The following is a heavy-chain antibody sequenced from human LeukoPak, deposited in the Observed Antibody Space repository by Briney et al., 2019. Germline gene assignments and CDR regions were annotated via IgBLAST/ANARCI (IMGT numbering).Heavy chain of an antibody. V-gene: IGHV4-59*01. CDR3: ARGRDDYVWGSYRFDY. CDR1: GGSISSYY. D-gene: IGHD3-16*02. Sequence: SETLSLTCTVSGGSISSYYWSWLRQPPGKGLEWLGYIYYSGSTNYNPSLKSGVTISVDTSKNQFSLKLSSVTAADTAVYYCARGRDDYVWGSYRFDYWGQGTLVTVSS. J-gene: IGHJ4*02. CDR2: IYYSGST.